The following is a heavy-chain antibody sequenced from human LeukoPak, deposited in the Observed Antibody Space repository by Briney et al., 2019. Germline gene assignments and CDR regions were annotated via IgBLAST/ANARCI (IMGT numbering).Heavy chain of an antibody. CDR2: IYYSGST. CDR1: GGSISSYY. D-gene: IGHD3-22*01. V-gene: IGHV4-59*01. Sequence: SETLSLTCTVSGGSISSYYWSWIRQPPGKGLEWIGYIYYSGSTNYNPSLKSRVTISVDTSKNQFSLKLSSVTAADTAVYYCARYYYDTSGYRFDIWGQGTMVTVSS. J-gene: IGHJ3*02. CDR3: ARYYYDTSGYRFDI.